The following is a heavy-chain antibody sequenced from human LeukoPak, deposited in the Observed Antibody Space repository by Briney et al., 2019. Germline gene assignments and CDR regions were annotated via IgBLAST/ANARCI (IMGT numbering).Heavy chain of an antibody. CDR3: AKASAIDY. Sequence: GGSVRLSCAASGFTFSGYDMHWVRQAPGKGLEWVAFIRYDGSNKYYTDSVKGRFTISRDNSKNTLYLQMNSLRPEDTAVYYCAKASAIDYWGQGTLVTVSS. CDR2: IRYDGSNK. J-gene: IGHJ4*02. V-gene: IGHV3-30*02. CDR1: GFTFSGYD.